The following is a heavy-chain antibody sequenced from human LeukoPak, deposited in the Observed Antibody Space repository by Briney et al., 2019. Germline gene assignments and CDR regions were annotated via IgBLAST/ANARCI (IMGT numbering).Heavy chain of an antibody. D-gene: IGHD2-21*02. Sequence: PGGSLRLSCAASGFTFSSYSMNWVRQAPGKGLEWVSSISSSSSYIYYADSGKGRFTISRDNAKNSLYLQMNSLRAEDTAVYYCARAQNCGGDCSNPVGDYWGQGTLVTVSS. J-gene: IGHJ4*02. CDR3: ARAQNCGGDCSNPVGDY. V-gene: IGHV3-21*01. CDR2: ISSSSSYI. CDR1: GFTFSSYS.